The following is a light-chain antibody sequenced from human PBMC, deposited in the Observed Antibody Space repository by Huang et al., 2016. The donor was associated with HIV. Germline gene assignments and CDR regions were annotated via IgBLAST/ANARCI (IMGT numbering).Light chain of an antibody. CDR2: AAS. CDR3: QQSYSTPV. V-gene: IGKV1-39*01. CDR1: QSISGY. J-gene: IGKJ2*01. Sequence: DIQMTQSPSSLSASVGDRVTITCRASQSISGYLNWYQQKPGKAPKLLIYAASSLQSGVPSRFSGSGSGTDFTLTISSLQPEDFATYYCQQSYSTPVFGQGTKLEIK.